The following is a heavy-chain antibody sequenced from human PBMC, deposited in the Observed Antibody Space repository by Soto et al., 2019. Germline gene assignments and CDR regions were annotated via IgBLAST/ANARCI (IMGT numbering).Heavy chain of an antibody. V-gene: IGHV1-69*04. D-gene: IGHD6-13*01. J-gene: IGHJ4*02. Sequence: SVKVSCKASGCTFSSYTISWVRQAPGQGLEWMGRIIPILGIANYAQKFQGRVTITADKSTSTAYMELSSLRSEDTAVYYCARDKSGDSSSWLYFDYWGQGTLVTVSS. CDR3: ARDKSGDSSSWLYFDY. CDR2: IIPILGIA. CDR1: GCTFSSYT.